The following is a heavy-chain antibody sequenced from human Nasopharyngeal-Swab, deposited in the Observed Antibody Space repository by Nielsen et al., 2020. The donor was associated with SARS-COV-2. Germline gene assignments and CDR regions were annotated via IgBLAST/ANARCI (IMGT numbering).Heavy chain of an antibody. D-gene: IGHD3-3*01. V-gene: IGHV3-23*01. CDR2: ISGSGGST. J-gene: IGHJ5*02. Sequence: VRQAPGKGLEWVSAISGSGGSTYYADSVKGRFTISRGNSKNTLYLQMNSLRAEDTAVYYCAKDETYYDFWSGYFRWFDPWGQGTLVTVSS. CDR3: AKDETYYDFWSGYFRWFDP.